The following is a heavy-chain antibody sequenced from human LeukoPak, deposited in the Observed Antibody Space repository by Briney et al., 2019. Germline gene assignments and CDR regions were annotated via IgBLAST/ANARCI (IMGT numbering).Heavy chain of an antibody. D-gene: IGHD6-19*01. CDR2: ISAYNGNT. CDR1: GYTFTSYC. J-gene: IGHJ4*02. CDR3: ARDQGMYSSGWYEIDY. Sequence: ASVKVSCKASGYTFTSYCISWVRQAPGQGLEWMGLISAYNGNTNYAQKLQGRVTMTTDTSTSTAYMELRSLRSDDTAVYYCARDQGMYSSGWYEIDYWGQGTLVTVSS. V-gene: IGHV1-18*01.